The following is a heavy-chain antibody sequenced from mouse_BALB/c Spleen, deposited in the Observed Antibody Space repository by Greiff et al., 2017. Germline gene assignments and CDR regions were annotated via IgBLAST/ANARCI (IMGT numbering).Heavy chain of an antibody. CDR3: ARSPTVVKGAMDY. V-gene: IGHV5-6-5*01. Sequence: EVQRVESGGGLVKPGGTLKLSCAASGFTFSSYAMSWVRQTPEKRLEWVASISSGGSTYYPDSVKGRFTISRDNARNILYLQMSSLRSEDTAMYYCARSPTVVKGAMDYWGQGTSVTVSS. CDR2: ISSGGST. J-gene: IGHJ4*01. D-gene: IGHD1-1*01. CDR1: GFTFSSYA.